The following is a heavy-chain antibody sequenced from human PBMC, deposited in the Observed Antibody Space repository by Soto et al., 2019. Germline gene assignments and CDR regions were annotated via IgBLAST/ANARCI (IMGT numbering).Heavy chain of an antibody. V-gene: IGHV1-69*12. CDR1: GGTFSTYA. CDR3: ASGIQLWLRRINNGYSG. CDR2: IIPMFGTA. J-gene: IGHJ4*02. Sequence: QVQLVQSGAEVKKPESSVKVSCKAPGGTFSTYAISWVQQAPGQGLEWMGGIIPMFGTANYAQRFQDRVTITADEPTNTAYRERSSLRSEDTAVYFGASGIQLWLRRINNGYSGWGQGTLVTVSS. D-gene: IGHD5-18*01.